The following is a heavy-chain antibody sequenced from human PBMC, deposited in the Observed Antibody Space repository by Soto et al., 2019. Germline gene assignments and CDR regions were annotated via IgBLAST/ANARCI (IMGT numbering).Heavy chain of an antibody. Sequence: LRLSCAASDFTFSSYAMHWIRQAPGKGLEWVAVISFDGNIIQYADSVKGRFIISRDNSKNTLYLQMNSLRGEDTAVYYCARTFDTITYYFDYWGQGTLVTVSS. CDR1: DFTFSSYA. CDR2: ISFDGNII. CDR3: ARTFDTITYYFDY. D-gene: IGHD3-9*01. J-gene: IGHJ4*02. V-gene: IGHV3-30-3*01.